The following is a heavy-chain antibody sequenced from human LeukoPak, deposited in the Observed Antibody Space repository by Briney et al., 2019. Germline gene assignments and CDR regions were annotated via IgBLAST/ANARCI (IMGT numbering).Heavy chain of an antibody. CDR3: AREELYSSGWQPSP. CDR2: IIPIFGTA. CDR1: GGTFSSYA. D-gene: IGHD6-19*01. Sequence: SEKVSCKASGGTFSSYAISWVPQAPGQGLEWMGGIIPIFGTANYAQKFQGRVTITTDESTSTAYMELSSLRSEDTAVYYCAREELYSSGWQPSPWGQGTLVTVSS. V-gene: IGHV1-69*05. J-gene: IGHJ5*02.